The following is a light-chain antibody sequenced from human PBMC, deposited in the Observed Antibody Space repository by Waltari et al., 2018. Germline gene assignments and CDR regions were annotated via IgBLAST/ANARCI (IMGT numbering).Light chain of an antibody. CDR1: SSNIGVNV. V-gene: IGLV1-44*01. CDR3: AVWDDNLSGVV. Sequence: QSVLTQPPSASGTPGQRVTISCSGSSSNIGVNVVNWYQHFPGTAPRLLIFTNDQRPSGFPDRFSGSKSGTSASLAISGLQSEDEAYYYCAVWDDNLSGVVFGAGTKVAVL. J-gene: IGLJ1*01. CDR2: TND.